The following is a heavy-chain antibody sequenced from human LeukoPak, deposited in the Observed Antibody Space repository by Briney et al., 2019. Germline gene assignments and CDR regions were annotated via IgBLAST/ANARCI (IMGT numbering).Heavy chain of an antibody. D-gene: IGHD6-19*01. CDR3: ARDRGITVAGRGYWYFDL. CDR2: ISYSGST. J-gene: IGHJ2*01. CDR1: GGSISSYY. V-gene: IGHV4-59*01. Sequence: SETLSLTCTVSGGSISSYYWSWIRQPPGKGLEWMGYISYSGSTNYNPSLKSRVTISLDTSKNQVSVKLSSVTAADTAVYYCARDRGITVAGRGYWYFDLWGRGTLVTVSS.